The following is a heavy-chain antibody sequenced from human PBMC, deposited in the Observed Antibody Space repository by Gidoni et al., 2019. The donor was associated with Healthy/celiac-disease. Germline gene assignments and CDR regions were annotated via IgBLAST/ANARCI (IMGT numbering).Heavy chain of an antibody. CDR2: INPNSGGT. V-gene: IGHV1-2*02. D-gene: IGHD3-22*01. CDR3: SRNVYFYDSSGYYYYLYIDV. J-gene: IGHJ6*03. CDR1: GYTFTGYY. Sequence: QVQLVQSGAEVKKPGASVKVSCKASGYTFTGYYMHWVRQAPGQGLEWMGWINPNSGGTNYAQKFQGRGTMNRDTSISTAYMELSRLRSDHTALYYFSRNVYFYDSSGYYYYLYIDVWGKGTTVTVSS.